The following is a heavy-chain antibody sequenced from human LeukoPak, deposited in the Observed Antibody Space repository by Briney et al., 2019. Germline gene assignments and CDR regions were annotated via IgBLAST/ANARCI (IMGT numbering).Heavy chain of an antibody. D-gene: IGHD1-1*01. V-gene: IGHV3-48*04. J-gene: IGHJ4*02. CDR1: GFIFSDYS. CDR3: ARDHNYAFDN. CDR2: IGLSSGRT. Sequence: GGSLRLSCAASGFIFSDYSMNWVRQASGKGLEWISYIGLSSGRTMYADSVKGRFTISGDNAKNSLYLQMNSLRVEDTAVYFCARDHNYAFDNWGQGILVTVSS.